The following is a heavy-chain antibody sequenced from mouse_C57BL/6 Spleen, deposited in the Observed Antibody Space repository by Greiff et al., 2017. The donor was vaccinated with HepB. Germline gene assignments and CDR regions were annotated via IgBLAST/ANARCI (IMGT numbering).Heavy chain of an antibody. V-gene: IGHV1-7*01. Sequence: VQLQQSGAELAKPGASVKLSCKASGYTFTSYWMHWVKQRPGQGLEWIGYINPSSGYTKYNQKFKDKATLTADKSYSKADMQLSSLTYEDSAVYYCARERYGNYDYWGQGTTLTVSS. D-gene: IGHD2-10*02. J-gene: IGHJ2*01. CDR3: ARERYGNYDY. CDR2: INPSSGYT. CDR1: GYTFTSYW.